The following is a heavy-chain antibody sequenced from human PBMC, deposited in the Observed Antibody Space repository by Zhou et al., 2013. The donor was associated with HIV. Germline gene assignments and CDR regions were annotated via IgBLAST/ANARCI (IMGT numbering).Heavy chain of an antibody. D-gene: IGHD6-13*01. CDR2: FDPEDVMT. CDR3: ARDRGDSSWYASDAFDT. J-gene: IGHJ3*02. CDR1: GYTLADLA. V-gene: IGHV1-24*01. Sequence: QVQLLQSGAEVKPPGASVKVSCKVFGYTLADLAIHWVRLPPGQGLEWMGGFDPEDVMTVYAQKFEGRVRLTQDASSDTAYMSMTSLTSDDTAVYYCARDRGDSSWYASDAFDTWGQGTMVTVSS.